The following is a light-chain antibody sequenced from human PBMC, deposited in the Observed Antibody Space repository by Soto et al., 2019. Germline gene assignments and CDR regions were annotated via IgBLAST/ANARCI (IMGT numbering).Light chain of an antibody. Sequence: EIVLTQSPATLSLSPGERATLSCRASQSVSSYVAWYQQKPGQAPRLLIYEASNRATGIPARFSGSGSGTDFTLTISSLEPEDFAVYYCQQRSNWPPLTFGGGTKVEIK. J-gene: IGKJ4*02. V-gene: IGKV3-11*01. CDR2: EAS. CDR1: QSVSSY. CDR3: QQRSNWPPLT.